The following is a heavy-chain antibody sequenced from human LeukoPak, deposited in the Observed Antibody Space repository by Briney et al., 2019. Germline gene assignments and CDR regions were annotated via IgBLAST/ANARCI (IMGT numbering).Heavy chain of an antibody. J-gene: IGHJ4*02. D-gene: IGHD5-18*01. CDR3: ARNERGTAMVTSFDY. CDR1: GCSISSYY. V-gene: IGHV4-59*08. Sequence: PGETLTLTCTVSGCSISSYYWSWIRQPPGKGLEWIGYIYYSGSTNYNPSLKSRVTISVDTSKNQFSLKLSSVTAADTAVYYCARNERGTAMVTSFDYWGQGTLVTVSS. CDR2: IYYSGST.